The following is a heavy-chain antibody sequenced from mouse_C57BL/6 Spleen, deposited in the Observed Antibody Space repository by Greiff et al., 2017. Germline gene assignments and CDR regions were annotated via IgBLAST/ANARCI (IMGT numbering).Heavy chain of an antibody. CDR2: INYDGSST. CDR1: GFTFSDYY. Sequence: EVKLVESEGGLVQPGSSMKLSCTASGFTFSDYYMAWVRQVPEKGLEWVANINYDGSSTYYLDSLKSRFIISRDNAKNILYLQMSSLKSEDTATYYCARAGDYGVYCDYWGQGTTLTVSS. D-gene: IGHD2-4*01. CDR3: ARAGDYGVYCDY. J-gene: IGHJ2*01. V-gene: IGHV5-16*01.